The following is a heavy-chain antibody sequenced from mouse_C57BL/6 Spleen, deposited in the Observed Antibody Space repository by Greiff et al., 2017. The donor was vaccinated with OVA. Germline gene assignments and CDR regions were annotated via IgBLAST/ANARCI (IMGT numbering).Heavy chain of an antibody. CDR3: ARWGDYSLFAY. Sequence: QVQLQQPGAELVRPGTSVKVSCKASGYAFTNYLIEWVKQRPGQGLEWIGVINPGSGGTNYNEKFKGKATLTADKSSSTAYMQLSSLTSEDSAVYFCARWGDYSLFAYWGQGTLVTVSA. J-gene: IGHJ3*01. D-gene: IGHD2-12*01. CDR1: GYAFTNYL. CDR2: INPGSGGT. V-gene: IGHV1-54*01.